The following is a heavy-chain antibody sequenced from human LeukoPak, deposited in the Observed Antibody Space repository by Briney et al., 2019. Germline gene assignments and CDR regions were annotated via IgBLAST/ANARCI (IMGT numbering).Heavy chain of an antibody. J-gene: IGHJ6*04. D-gene: IGHD2-15*01. CDR3: ARRILMDV. CDR1: GDSISGSSYY. Sequence: SETLSLTCSVSGDSISGSSYYWGWIRQPPGKGLEWIGSIYYSGSTYYNPSLKSRVTTSVGTSKNQFSLKLSSVTAADTAVYYCARRILMDVWGNGTTVTVSS. CDR2: IYYSGST. V-gene: IGHV4-39*07.